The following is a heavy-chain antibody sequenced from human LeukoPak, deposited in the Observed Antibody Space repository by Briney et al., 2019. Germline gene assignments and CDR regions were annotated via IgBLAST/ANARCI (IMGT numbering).Heavy chain of an antibody. Sequence: GGSLRLSCAVSGFTFSNYWMSWVRQAPGKGLEWVASIKQDGREIFYVDSVKGRFTISRDNGKNSLNLQLSSLRAEDTAVYYRAKLKDTATRYDYWGQGTLVTVSS. V-gene: IGHV3-7*01. CDR2: IKQDGREI. D-gene: IGHD5-18*01. CDR3: AKLKDTATRYDY. J-gene: IGHJ4*02. CDR1: GFTFSNYW.